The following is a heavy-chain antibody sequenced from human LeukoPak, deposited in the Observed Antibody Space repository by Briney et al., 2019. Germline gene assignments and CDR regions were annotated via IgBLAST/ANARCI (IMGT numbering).Heavy chain of an antibody. Sequence: ASVKVSCKASGYTFTGYYMHWVRQAPGQGLEWMGRINPNSGATKYLQKFQGRVTLTRDTSISTAYMELSRLRSDDTAVYYCARDRVDYGDNDAFDIWGQGTMVTVPS. V-gene: IGHV1-2*06. CDR2: INPNSGAT. CDR1: GYTFTGYY. CDR3: ARDRVDYGDNDAFDI. J-gene: IGHJ3*02. D-gene: IGHD4-17*01.